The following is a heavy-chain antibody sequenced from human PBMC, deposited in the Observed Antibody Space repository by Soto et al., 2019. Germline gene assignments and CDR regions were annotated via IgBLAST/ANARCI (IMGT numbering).Heavy chain of an antibody. CDR2: INPNSGGT. J-gene: IGHJ6*03. V-gene: IGHV1-2*04. CDR1: GYTFTGYY. CDR3: ARENCSGGSCYSYYMDV. Sequence: ASVKVSCKASGYTFTGYYMHWVRHAPGQGLEWMGWINPNSGGTNYAQKFQGWVTMTRDTSISTAYMELSRLRSDDTAVYYCARENCSGGSCYSYYMDVWGKGTTVTVSS. D-gene: IGHD2-15*01.